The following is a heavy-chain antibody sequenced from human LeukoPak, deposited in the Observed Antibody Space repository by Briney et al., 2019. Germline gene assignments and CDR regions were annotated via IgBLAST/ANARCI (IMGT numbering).Heavy chain of an antibody. CDR2: RRYDGSNK. CDR1: GFTFSSYG. V-gene: IGHV3-30*02. J-gene: IGHJ4*02. Sequence: GGSLRLACAASGFTFSSYGMHWVRQAPGKGLEWLAFRRYDGSNKYYADSVKGRFTISRDNSKNTLYLQMNSLRAEDTAVYYCAKDSEWELPEGYYFDYWGQGTLVTVSS. D-gene: IGHD4-23*01. CDR3: AKDSEWELPEGYYFDY.